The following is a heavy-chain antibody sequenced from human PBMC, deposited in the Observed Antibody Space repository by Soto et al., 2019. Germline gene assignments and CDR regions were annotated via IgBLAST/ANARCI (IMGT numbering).Heavy chain of an antibody. J-gene: IGHJ2*01. CDR2: INPSGGST. CDR1: GYTFTSCG. D-gene: IGHD3-10*01. V-gene: IGHV1-46*01. CDR3: ARDLARWRGWYFDL. Sequence: ASVKVSCKASGYTFTSCGMRWVRQAPGQGLEWMGRINPSGGSTNYAQKFQGRVTMTRDTSTSTVYMELSSLRSEDTAVYYCARDLARWRGWYFDLWGRGTLVTVSS.